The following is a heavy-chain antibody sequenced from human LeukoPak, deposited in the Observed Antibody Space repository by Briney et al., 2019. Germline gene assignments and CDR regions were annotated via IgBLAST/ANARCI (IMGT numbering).Heavy chain of an antibody. CDR1: GLTFSNAW. J-gene: IGHJ4*02. V-gene: IGHV3-15*01. D-gene: IGHD4-23*01. CDR2: IKSATVGGTT. Sequence: AGSLRLSCAVSGLTFSNAWMSWVRQAPGKGLEWVGRIKSATVGGTTEYAAPVKGRFTISRDDSKNTVYLQMNSLKTEDTAVYYCTTGPGNSGYWGQGTLVTVSS. CDR3: TTGPGNSGY.